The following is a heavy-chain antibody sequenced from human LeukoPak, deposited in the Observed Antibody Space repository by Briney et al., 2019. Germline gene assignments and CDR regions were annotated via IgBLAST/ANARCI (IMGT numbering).Heavy chain of an antibody. CDR2: MYYSGST. CDR1: GGSISSGDYY. J-gene: IGHJ5*02. Sequence: SETLSLTCTVSGGSISSGDYYWGWIRHPPGKGLEWIAYMYYSGSTYYNPSLKSRATMSADTSKNQLFLKLSSVTAADTAVYYCARPYYYDSRIDPWGQGILVTVSS. D-gene: IGHD3-22*01. CDR3: ARPYYYDSRIDP. V-gene: IGHV4-30-4*01.